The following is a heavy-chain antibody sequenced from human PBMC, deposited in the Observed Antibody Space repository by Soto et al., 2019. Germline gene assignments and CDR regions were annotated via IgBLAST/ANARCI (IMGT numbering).Heavy chain of an antibody. J-gene: IGHJ4*02. Sequence: EVQLLESGGGLVQPGGSLRLSCAASGFTFSSYAMSWIRQAPGKGLEWVSTISGGGVGTNYADSVKGRFTISRDKSTDTLYLKMNSLRAEDTAVYYCARDPRGSYDYWCQGTLVTVSS. D-gene: IGHD1-26*01. V-gene: IGHV3-23*01. CDR3: ARDPRGSYDY. CDR2: ISGGGVGT. CDR1: GFTFSSYA.